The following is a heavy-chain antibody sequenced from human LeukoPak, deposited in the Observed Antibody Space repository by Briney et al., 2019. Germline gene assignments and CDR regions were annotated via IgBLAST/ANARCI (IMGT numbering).Heavy chain of an antibody. J-gene: IGHJ4*02. V-gene: IGHV4-59*01. D-gene: IGHD3-10*01. CDR1: GGSISSYY. CDR2: IYYSGST. CDR3: AREARLGSGSYFLFDY. Sequence: SESLSLTCTVSGGSISSYYWSWIRQPPGKGLEWIGYIYYSGSTNSNPSLTSRVTISVDTSKNQFSLRLSSVTAADPAVYYCAREARLGSGSYFLFDYWGQGTLVT.